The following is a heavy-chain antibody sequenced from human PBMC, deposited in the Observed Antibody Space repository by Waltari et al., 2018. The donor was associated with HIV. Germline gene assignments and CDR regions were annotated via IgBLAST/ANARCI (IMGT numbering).Heavy chain of an antibody. J-gene: IGHJ4*02. CDR2: IYTSGST. D-gene: IGHD3-16*01. Sequence: QVQLQESGPGLVKPSQTLSLTCTVAGGSISSGSYYWSWIRQPAGKGLEWIGRIYTSGSTTSNPSLKIRVTISVDTSKNQFSLTLSSATAADTAVYYCARAPSLGAPGYYFDYWGQGTLVTVSS. CDR1: GGSISSGSYY. CDR3: ARAPSLGAPGYYFDY. V-gene: IGHV4-61*02.